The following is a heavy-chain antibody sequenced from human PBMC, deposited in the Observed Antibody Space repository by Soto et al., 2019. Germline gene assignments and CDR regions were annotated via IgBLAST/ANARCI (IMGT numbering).Heavy chain of an antibody. CDR3: ARITMVRGVIFPSYYYYYGMDV. CDR1: GGSFSGYY. Sequence: SETLSLTCAVYGGSFSGYYWSWIRQPPGKGLEWIGEINHSGSTNYNPSLKSRVTISVDTSKNQFSLKLSSVTAADTAVYYCARITMVRGVIFPSYYYYYGMDVWGQGTTVT. J-gene: IGHJ6*02. V-gene: IGHV4-34*01. CDR2: INHSGST. D-gene: IGHD3-10*01.